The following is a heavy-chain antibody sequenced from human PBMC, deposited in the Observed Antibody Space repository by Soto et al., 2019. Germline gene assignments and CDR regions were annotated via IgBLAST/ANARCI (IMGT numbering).Heavy chain of an antibody. CDR2: IYSGGST. D-gene: IGHD3-3*01. CDR1: GGSISNHF. CDR3: ARDNVWSGYYSFFDY. Sequence: SETLSLTCSASGGSISNHFWSWVRQPAGKRPEWIGRIYSGGSTTYNPSLQSRVSMSVDTSKNQFSLKLRSVTAADTAIYYCARDNVWSGYYSFFDYWGQGSLVTVSS. J-gene: IGHJ4*02. V-gene: IGHV4-4*07.